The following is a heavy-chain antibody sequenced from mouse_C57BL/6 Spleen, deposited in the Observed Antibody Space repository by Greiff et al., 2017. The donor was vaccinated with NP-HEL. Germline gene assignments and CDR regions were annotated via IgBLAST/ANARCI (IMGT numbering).Heavy chain of an antibody. CDR3: APFSTGT. V-gene: IGHV14-2*01. Sequence: EVQVVESGAELVKPGASVKLSCTASGFNIKDYYMHWVKQRTEQGLEWIGRIDPEDGETQYAQKFQGKATITADTSSNTAYLQLSSLTSEDTAVYYCAPFSTGTWGQGTTLTVAS. D-gene: IGHD4-1*02. CDR1: GFNIKDYY. J-gene: IGHJ2*01. CDR2: IDPEDGET.